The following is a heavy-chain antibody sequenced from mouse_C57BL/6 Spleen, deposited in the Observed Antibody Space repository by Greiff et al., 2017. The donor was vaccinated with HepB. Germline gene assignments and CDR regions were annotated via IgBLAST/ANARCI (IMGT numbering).Heavy chain of an antibody. CDR3: ARGGYDYDGYYYAMDY. D-gene: IGHD2-4*01. CDR2: INPNNGGT. Sequence: EVQLQQSGPELVKPGASVKIPCKASGYTFTDYNMDWVKQSHGKSLEWIGDINPNNGGTIYNQKFKGKATLTVDKSSSTAYMELRSLTSEDTAVYYCARGGYDYDGYYYAMDYWGQGTSVTVSS. CDR1: GYTFTDYN. J-gene: IGHJ4*01. V-gene: IGHV1-18*01.